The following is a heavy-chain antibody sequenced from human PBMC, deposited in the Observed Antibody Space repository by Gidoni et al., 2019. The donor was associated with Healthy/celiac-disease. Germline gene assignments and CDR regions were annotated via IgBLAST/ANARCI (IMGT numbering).Heavy chain of an antibody. V-gene: IGHV4-34*01. CDR2: INHSGST. D-gene: IGHD1-26*01. CDR1: GGAFSGYY. CDR3: ARGGPGGSYYDY. J-gene: IGHJ4*02. Sequence: QVQLQQWGAGLLKPSETLSLTCAVYGGAFSGYYWGWIRQPPGKGLEWIGEINHSGSTNYNPSLKSRVTISVDTSKNQFSLKLSSVTAADTAVYYCARGGPGGSYYDYWCQGTLVTVSS.